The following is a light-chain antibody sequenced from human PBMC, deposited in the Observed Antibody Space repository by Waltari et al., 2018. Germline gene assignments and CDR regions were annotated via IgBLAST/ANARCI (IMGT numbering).Light chain of an antibody. CDR1: SGHSTHV. V-gene: IGLV4-69*01. CDR3: QTGGHGTWV. Sequence: QLVLTQSPSASASLGASVKPTCTLISGHSTHVIAWPQKRPEKVPRFVMKVNSDGSHSKGDEIPDRFSGSSSGAERYLTISSLQSEDEADYYCQTGGHGTWVFGGGTKLTVL. J-gene: IGLJ3*02. CDR2: VNSDGSH.